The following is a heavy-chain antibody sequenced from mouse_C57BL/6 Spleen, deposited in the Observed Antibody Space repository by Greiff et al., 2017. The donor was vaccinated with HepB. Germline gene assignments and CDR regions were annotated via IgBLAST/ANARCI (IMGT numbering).Heavy chain of an antibody. Sequence: QVQLQQPGAELVMPGASVKLSCKASGYTFTSYWMHWVKQRPGQGLEWIGEIDPSDSYTNYNQKFKGKSTLTVDKSSSTAYMQLSSLTSEDSAVYYCARSDSPLGLRRGTFDYWGQGTTLTVSS. J-gene: IGHJ2*01. CDR2: IDPSDSYT. D-gene: IGHD2-4*01. CDR1: GYTFTSYW. CDR3: ARSDSPLGLRRGTFDY. V-gene: IGHV1-69*01.